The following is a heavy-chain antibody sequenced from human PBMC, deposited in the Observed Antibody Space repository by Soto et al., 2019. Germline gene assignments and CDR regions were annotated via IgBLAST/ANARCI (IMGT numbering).Heavy chain of an antibody. CDR2: ISYDGSNK. CDR3: AKDIERWLPKIPDY. J-gene: IGHJ4*02. V-gene: IGHV3-30*18. Sequence: QVQLVESGGGVVQPGRSLRLSCAASGFTFSSYGMHWVRQAPGKGLEWVAVISYDGSNKYYADSVKCRFTISRDNSKNALYLQMNSLRAEDTAVYYCAKDIERWLPKIPDYWGQGTLVTVSS. CDR1: GFTFSSYG. D-gene: IGHD5-12*01.